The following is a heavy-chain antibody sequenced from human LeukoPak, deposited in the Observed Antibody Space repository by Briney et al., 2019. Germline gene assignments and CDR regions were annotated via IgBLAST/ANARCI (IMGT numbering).Heavy chain of an antibody. CDR2: IYSGGST. CDR1: GFTVSSNY. CDR3: ASGQSNYAASFNC. J-gene: IGHJ4*02. V-gene: IGHV3-53*01. D-gene: IGHD4-11*01. Sequence: GGSLRLSCAASGFTVSSNYMSWVRQAPGKGLEWVAVIYSGGSTYYADSVKGRFTISRDNSKNTLYLQMNSLTAEDTAVYYCASGQSNYAASFNCWRQGTLVTV.